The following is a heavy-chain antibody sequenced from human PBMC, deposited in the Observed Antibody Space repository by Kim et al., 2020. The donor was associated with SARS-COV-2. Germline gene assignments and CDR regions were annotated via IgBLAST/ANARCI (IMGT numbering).Heavy chain of an antibody. CDR3: ARKKDD. J-gene: IGHJ4*02. CDR2: IYYGGNT. Sequence: IYYGGNTYYNPSLKSRVTMSLNTSKNQFFLKLNSVTVADTAVYYCARKKDDWGQGTLVTVSS. V-gene: IGHV4-39*01.